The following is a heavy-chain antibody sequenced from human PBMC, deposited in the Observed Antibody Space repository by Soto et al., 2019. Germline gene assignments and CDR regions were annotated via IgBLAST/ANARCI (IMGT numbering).Heavy chain of an antibody. CDR3: ARDWGTGFYKLVS. V-gene: IGHV4-38-2*02. D-gene: IGHD6-19*01. Sequence: SETLSLTCAVSGYSISTGFNWAWIRQPPGKGLEWIGSIYHSGSTYYNLSLKSRVTISSDASKNQIYLKLSSVTAADTALYYCARDWGTGFYKLVSWGQGTLVTVPS. CDR2: IYHSGST. J-gene: IGHJ4*02. CDR1: GYSISTGFN.